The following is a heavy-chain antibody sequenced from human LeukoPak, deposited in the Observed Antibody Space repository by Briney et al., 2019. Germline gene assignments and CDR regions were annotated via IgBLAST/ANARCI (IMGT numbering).Heavy chain of an antibody. D-gene: IGHD5-18*01. CDR1: GGSISSHY. Sequence: SETLSLTCTVSGGSISSHYWSWIRQPPGRGLEWIGNIFYSGSTIYNPSLKSRLTISVDTSKNQFSLKLISVTAADTAVYYCATIKRGNIFGYFDFWGQGIPVTVSS. V-gene: IGHV4-59*11. CDR3: ATIKRGNIFGYFDF. J-gene: IGHJ4*02. CDR2: IFYSGST.